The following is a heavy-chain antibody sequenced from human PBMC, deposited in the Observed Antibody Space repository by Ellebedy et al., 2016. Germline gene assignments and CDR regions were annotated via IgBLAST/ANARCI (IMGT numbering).Heavy chain of an antibody. Sequence: GGSLRLSCAASGFTFSNAYMTWVRQAPGKGLEWVGRIKRKIDGETTDYAAPVKGRFTISRDDSKSTVYLQMNSLRTEDTALYYCGDHDLWGQGTLVTVSA. V-gene: IGHV3-15*01. CDR2: IKRKIDGETT. J-gene: IGHJ5*02. D-gene: IGHD2-21*01. CDR3: GDHDL. CDR1: GFTFSNAY.